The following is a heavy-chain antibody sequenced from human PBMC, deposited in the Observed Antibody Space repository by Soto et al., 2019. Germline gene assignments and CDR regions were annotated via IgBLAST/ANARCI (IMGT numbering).Heavy chain of an antibody. D-gene: IGHD2-8*02. V-gene: IGHV4-34*01. CDR1: GGSFSDYY. Sequence: SETLSLTCAVYGGSFSDYYWTWIRQPPVTGLELIGEINHSLSTNYKPSLKSRFTISLYTSKNQFSLKLTSFTAADTAVYYCAREKITGIFDYWGQGTMVTVSS. CDR2: INHSLST. CDR3: AREKITGIFDY. J-gene: IGHJ4*02.